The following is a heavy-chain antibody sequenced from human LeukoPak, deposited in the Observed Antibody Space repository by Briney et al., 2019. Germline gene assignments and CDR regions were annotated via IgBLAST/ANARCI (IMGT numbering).Heavy chain of an antibody. J-gene: IGHJ6*03. CDR1: VGSFSGYY. Sequence: SETLSLTCAVYVGSFSGYYWTWIRQSPGKGLEWIGEINHSGSTNYNPSLKSRVTVSVDTSKNQFSLKLSSVTAADTAVYYCARPGPILWPRGEARYYYMDVWGKGTTVTVSS. CDR2: INHSGST. V-gene: IGHV4-34*01. D-gene: IGHD3-10*01. CDR3: ARPGPILWPRGEARYYYMDV.